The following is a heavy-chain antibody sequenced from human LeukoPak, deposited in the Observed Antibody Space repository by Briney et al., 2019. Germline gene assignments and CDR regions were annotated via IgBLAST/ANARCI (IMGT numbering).Heavy chain of an antibody. V-gene: IGHV3-23*01. J-gene: IGHJ4*02. CDR1: GFTFSSYW. CDR3: AKVRDDFWSGYYIEGISVFDY. CDR2: ISGSGGST. Sequence: GGSLRLSCAASGFTFSSYWMSWVRQAPGKGLEWVSAISGSGGSTYYADSVKGRFTISRDNSKNTLYLQMNSLRAEDTAVYYCAKVRDDFWSGYYIEGISVFDYWGQGTLVTVSS. D-gene: IGHD3-3*01.